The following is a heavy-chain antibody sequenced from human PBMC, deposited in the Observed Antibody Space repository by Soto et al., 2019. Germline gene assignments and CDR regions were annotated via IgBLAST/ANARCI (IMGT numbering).Heavy chain of an antibody. Sequence: PSETLSLTCTVSGGSISSYYWSWIRQPPGKGLEWIGYIYYSGSTNYNPSLKSRVTISVDTSKNQFSLKLSSVTAADTAVYYCARKGNGGWFDPWGQGTLVTVSS. V-gene: IGHV4-59*01. CDR3: ARKGNGGWFDP. CDR1: GGSISSYY. J-gene: IGHJ5*02. CDR2: IYYSGST.